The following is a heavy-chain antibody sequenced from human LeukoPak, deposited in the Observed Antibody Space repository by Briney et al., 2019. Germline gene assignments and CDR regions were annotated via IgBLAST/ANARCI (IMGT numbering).Heavy chain of an antibody. CDR3: AKDFRLVGRGSFWSGRAWPENSRGYFDY. CDR1: GFTFSSYA. V-gene: IGHV3-23*01. CDR2: ISGSGGST. J-gene: IGHJ4*02. D-gene: IGHD3-3*01. Sequence: GGSLRLSCAASGFTFSSYAMSWVRQAPGKGLEWVSAISGSGGSTYYAGSVKGRFTISRDNSKNTLYLQMNSLRAEDTAVYYCAKDFRLVGRGSFWSGRAWPENSRGYFDYWGQGTLVTVSS.